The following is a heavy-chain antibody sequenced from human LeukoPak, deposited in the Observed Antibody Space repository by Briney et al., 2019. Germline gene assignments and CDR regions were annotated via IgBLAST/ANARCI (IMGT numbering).Heavy chain of an antibody. D-gene: IGHD6-19*01. J-gene: IGHJ4*02. CDR2: INPNSGGT. CDR3: ARYTELAVSGTFALHPKFDY. Sequence: ASVKVSCKASGYTFTGYYMHWVRQAPGQGLEWMGWINPNSGGTNYAQRFQGRVTMTRDTSISTAYMELSRLRSDDTAVYYCARYTELAVSGTFALHPKFDYWGQGTLVTVSS. V-gene: IGHV1-2*02. CDR1: GYTFTGYY.